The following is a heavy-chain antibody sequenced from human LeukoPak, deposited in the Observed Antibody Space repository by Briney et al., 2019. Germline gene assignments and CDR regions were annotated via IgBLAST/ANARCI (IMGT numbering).Heavy chain of an antibody. J-gene: IGHJ4*02. CDR2: TNPSGGST. CDR1: GYTFTSYY. D-gene: IGHD3-22*01. Sequence: GASVKVSCKASGYTFTSYYMHWVRQAPGQGLEWMGITNPSGGSTSYAQKFQGRVTMTRDTSTSTVYMELSSLRSEDTAVYYCATLGQYYDSSGYSTYWGQGTLVTVSS. CDR3: ATLGQYYDSSGYSTY. V-gene: IGHV1-46*01.